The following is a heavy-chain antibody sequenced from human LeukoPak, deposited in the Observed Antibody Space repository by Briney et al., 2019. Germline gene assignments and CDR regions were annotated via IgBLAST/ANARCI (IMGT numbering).Heavy chain of an antibody. D-gene: IGHD3-3*01. Sequence: KSSQTLSLTCTVSGGSISSGSYYWGWIRQPAGKGLEWIGRIYTSGSTNYNPSLKSRVTISVDTSKNQFSLKLSSVTAADTAVYYCASTYYDFWSGYNPYWGQGTLVTVSS. CDR1: GGSISSGSYY. CDR3: ASTYYDFWSGYNPY. CDR2: IYTSGST. V-gene: IGHV4-61*02. J-gene: IGHJ4*02.